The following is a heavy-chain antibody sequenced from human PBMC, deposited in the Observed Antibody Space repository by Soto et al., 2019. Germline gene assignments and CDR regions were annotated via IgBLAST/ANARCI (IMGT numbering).Heavy chain of an antibody. Sequence: QVQLVQSGAEVKKPGASVKVSCNASGYTFTSYAMHWVRQAPGQRLEWMGWINAGNGNTKYSQKFQGRVTITRDTSASTAYMELSSLRSEDTAVYYCARLSIAARQFDYWGQGTLVTVSS. V-gene: IGHV1-3*01. CDR2: INAGNGNT. CDR3: ARLSIAARQFDY. CDR1: GYTFTSYA. J-gene: IGHJ4*02. D-gene: IGHD6-6*01.